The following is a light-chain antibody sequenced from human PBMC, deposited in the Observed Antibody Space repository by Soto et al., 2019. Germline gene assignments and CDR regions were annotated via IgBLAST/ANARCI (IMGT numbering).Light chain of an antibody. CDR3: HQYGSSPWT. Sequence: EIVLTQSPGTLSSSPGERATLSCRASQSVTSSSLGWYQQKPGQAPRLLIHSVSSRATGIPARFSGSGSGTHFTLNISRLEPEDFAVYYCHQYGSSPWTFGQGTKVEIK. V-gene: IGKV3-20*01. J-gene: IGKJ1*01. CDR1: QSVTSSS. CDR2: SVS.